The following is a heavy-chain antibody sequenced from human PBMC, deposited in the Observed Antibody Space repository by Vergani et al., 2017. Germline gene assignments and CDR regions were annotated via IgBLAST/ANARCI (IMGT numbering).Heavy chain of an antibody. CDR2: INHSGST. Sequence: QLQLQESGPGLVKPSETLSLTCTVSGGSISSSSYYWGWIRQPPGKGLEWIGEINHSGSTNYNPSLKSRVTISVDPSKNQFSLKLSSVTAADTAVYYCARGRFGSFYSSGWSYWYFDLWGRGTLVTVSS. J-gene: IGHJ2*01. D-gene: IGHD6-19*01. CDR3: ARGRFGSFYSSGWSYWYFDL. CDR1: GGSISSSSYY. V-gene: IGHV4-39*07.